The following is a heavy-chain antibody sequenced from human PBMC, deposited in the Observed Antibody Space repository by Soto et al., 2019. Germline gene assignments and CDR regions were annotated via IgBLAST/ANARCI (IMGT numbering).Heavy chain of an antibody. CDR1: GFTFNDYS. CDR2: ISSSGTYI. J-gene: IGHJ6*02. V-gene: IGHV3-21*01. CDR3: VRAGHVFDVHYYGMDL. Sequence: GGSLRLSCAASGFTFNDYSMDWVRQAPEKGLEWVSSISSSGTYIYYADSVKGRFAISRDNANNVMYLQMDTLRAEDTAVYYCVRAGHVFDVHYYGMDLWGQGTTVTVAS. D-gene: IGHD3-10*01.